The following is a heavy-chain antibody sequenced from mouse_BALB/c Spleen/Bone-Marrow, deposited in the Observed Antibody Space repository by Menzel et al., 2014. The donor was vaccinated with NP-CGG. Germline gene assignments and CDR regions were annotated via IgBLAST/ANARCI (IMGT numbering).Heavy chain of an antibody. CDR2: IYHANGDS. J-gene: IGHJ4*01. Sequence: VQLQQSGAEPVKPGASVKSSCTSSGFNIKDSYMHLVKQRPEQGLERIGRIYHANGDSKYDLKFQGKATITADSSSNTAYLQHSSLTAEDTAVYYCARYGSGLMDYWGEGTSVTGSS. CDR1: GFNIKDSY. D-gene: IGHD1-1*02. V-gene: IGHV14-3*02. CDR3: ARYGSGLMDY.